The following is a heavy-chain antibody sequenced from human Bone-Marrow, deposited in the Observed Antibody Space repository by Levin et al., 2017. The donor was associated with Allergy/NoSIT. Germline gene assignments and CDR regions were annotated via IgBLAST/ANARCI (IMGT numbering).Heavy chain of an antibody. Sequence: GGSLRLSCAASGFIFDEYAMHWVRQTPGKGLEWVSSISWNGDSIGYADSVKGRFTISRDNGKNYLYLQMSSLRPEDSALYHCTAYCSGGTCSNTDYWGQGTLVTVSS. D-gene: IGHD2-15*01. CDR1: GFIFDEYA. V-gene: IGHV3-9*01. CDR3: TAYCSGGTCSNTDY. CDR2: ISWNGDSI. J-gene: IGHJ4*02.